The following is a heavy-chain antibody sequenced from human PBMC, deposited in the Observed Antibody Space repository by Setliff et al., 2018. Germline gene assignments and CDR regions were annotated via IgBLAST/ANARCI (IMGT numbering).Heavy chain of an antibody. CDR2: IISNSLTI. Sequence: GSLRLSCAASGFNFNLYNMNWVRQAPGKGLEWVSYIISNSLTIHYADSVRGRFTIARDNSKNTLYMQMNSLGPEDTAVYYCARTCSGSGCYAGLESWGQGTPVTVSS. V-gene: IGHV3-48*04. CDR3: ARTCSGSGCYAGLES. J-gene: IGHJ4*02. CDR1: GFNFNLYN. D-gene: IGHD2-15*01.